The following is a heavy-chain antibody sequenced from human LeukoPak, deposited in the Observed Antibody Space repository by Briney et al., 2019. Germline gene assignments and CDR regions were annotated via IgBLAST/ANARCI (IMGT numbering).Heavy chain of an antibody. D-gene: IGHD3-22*01. CDR1: GFTFSSSA. J-gene: IGHJ4*02. V-gene: IGHV3-23*01. CDR3: AKGSGYSFEY. CDR2: VSASGGTT. Sequence: GGSLRLSCAASGFTFSSSAMRWVRQAPGKGREWVSSVSASGGTTYYADSVKGRFTISRDNSKNTLYLQMNSLRAEDTALYYCAKGSGYSFEYWGQGTLVTVSS.